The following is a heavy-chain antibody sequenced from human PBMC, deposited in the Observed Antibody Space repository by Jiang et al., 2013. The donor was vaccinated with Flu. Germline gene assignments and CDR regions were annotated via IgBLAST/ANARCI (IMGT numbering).Heavy chain of an antibody. D-gene: IGHD3-16*02. CDR2: IYHNGNT. J-gene: IGHJ4*02. CDR1: GVSLSSIDW. Sequence: KPSETLSFTCAVSGVSLSSIDWWTWVRQPPGGGLEWIGEIYHNGNTNYNPSLKSRVTISLDKSRNYFSLKLTSVTAADTAVYYCARGGNYRLDCWGQGTLVTVSS. CDR3: ARGGNYRLDC. V-gene: IGHV4-4*02.